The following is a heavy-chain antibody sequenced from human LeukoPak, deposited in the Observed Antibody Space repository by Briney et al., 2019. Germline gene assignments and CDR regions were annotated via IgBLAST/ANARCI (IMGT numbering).Heavy chain of an antibody. V-gene: IGHV3-23*01. CDR2: ISGSGGST. CDR1: GFTLSSYA. J-gene: IGHJ4*02. CDR3: AKGPYYYDSSGYYDY. Sequence: GGSLRLSCAASGFTLSSYAMSWVRQAPGKGLEWVSAISGSGGSTYYADSVKGRFTISRDNSKNTLYLQMNSLRAEDTAVYYCAKGPYYYDSSGYYDYWGQGTLVTVSS. D-gene: IGHD3-22*01.